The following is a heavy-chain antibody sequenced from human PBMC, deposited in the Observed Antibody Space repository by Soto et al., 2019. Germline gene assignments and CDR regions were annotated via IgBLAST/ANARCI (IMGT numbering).Heavy chain of an antibody. CDR1: GFTFSSYG. CDR3: ARRSSLDYYYYGMDV. CDR2: IWYDGSNK. J-gene: IGHJ6*02. Sequence: QVQLVESGGGVVQPGRSLRLSCAASGFTFSSYGMHWVRQAPGKGLEWVAVIWYDGSNKYYADSVKGRFTISRNNSKNKLNLQMNRLRAEDTAVYYCARRSSLDYYYYGMDVWGQGTTVTVSS. D-gene: IGHD6-19*01. V-gene: IGHV3-33*01.